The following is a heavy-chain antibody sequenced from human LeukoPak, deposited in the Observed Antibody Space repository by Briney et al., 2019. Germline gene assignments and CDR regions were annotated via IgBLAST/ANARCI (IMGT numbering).Heavy chain of an antibody. V-gene: IGHV4-59*01. CDR1: GGSISSYY. D-gene: IGHD3-10*01. J-gene: IGHJ4*02. Sequence: SETLSLTCTVSGGSISSYYWNWVRHPPGKGLEWVGYIYNTGSTSNNPSLKSRVTISVDTSKKHFPLRLSSVTAADAAVYYCARETPYGSGSYPFDYWGQGILVTVSS. CDR2: IYNTGST. CDR3: ARETPYGSGSYPFDY.